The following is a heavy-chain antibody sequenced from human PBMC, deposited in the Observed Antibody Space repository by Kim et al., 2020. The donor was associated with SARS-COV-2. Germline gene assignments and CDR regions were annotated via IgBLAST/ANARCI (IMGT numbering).Heavy chain of an antibody. Sequence: SLKSRVTISVDTSKNQFSLKLSSVTAADTAVYYCARGAEGSTSFYNWFDPWGQGTLVTVSS. J-gene: IGHJ5*02. V-gene: IGHV4-31*02. CDR3: ARGAEGSTSFYNWFDP. D-gene: IGHD6-13*01.